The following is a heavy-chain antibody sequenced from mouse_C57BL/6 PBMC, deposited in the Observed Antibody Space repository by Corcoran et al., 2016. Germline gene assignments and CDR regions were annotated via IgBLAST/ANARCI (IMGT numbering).Heavy chain of an antibody. J-gene: IGHJ1*03. V-gene: IGHV1-26*01. CDR3: AIDYYGTHWYCDV. D-gene: IGHD1-1*01. CDR1: GYTFTDYY. Sequence: EVQLQQSGPELVKPGASVKISCKASGYTFTDYYMNWVKQRHGKSLEWIGDINPNNGGTSYNQKFKGKATLTVDKSSSTDYMELRSLTSEDSAVYYCAIDYYGTHWYCDVWGTGTTVTVSS. CDR2: INPNNGGT.